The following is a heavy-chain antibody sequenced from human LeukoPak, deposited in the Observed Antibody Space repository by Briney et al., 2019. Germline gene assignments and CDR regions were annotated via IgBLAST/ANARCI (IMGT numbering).Heavy chain of an antibody. D-gene: IGHD2-2*01. Sequence: GGSLRLSCAASGFTFSSYSMNWVRQAPGKGLEWVSYISSSSSTIYYADSVKGRFIISRDNSKNTLYLQMNRLRAEDTAVYYCYARPVLPAAFLPSGNYMDVWGKGTTVTVSS. J-gene: IGHJ6*03. CDR3: YARPVLPAAFLPSGNYMDV. CDR1: GFTFSSYS. CDR2: ISSSSSTI. V-gene: IGHV3-48*01.